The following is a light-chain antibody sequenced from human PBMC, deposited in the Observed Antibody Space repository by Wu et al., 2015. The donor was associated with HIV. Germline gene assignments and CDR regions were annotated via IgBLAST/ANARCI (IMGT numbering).Light chain of an antibody. J-gene: IGKJ3*01. CDR1: QSVSSSY. V-gene: IGKV3-20*01. CDR3: QQYGRSPLA. Sequence: EIVLTQFPGTLSLSPGERATLSCRASQSVSSSYLAWYQQKPGQAPRLLIYGASSRATGIPDRFSGSGSGTDFTLTISRLEPEDFAVYYCQQYGRSPLAFGPGTKVDIK. CDR2: GAS.